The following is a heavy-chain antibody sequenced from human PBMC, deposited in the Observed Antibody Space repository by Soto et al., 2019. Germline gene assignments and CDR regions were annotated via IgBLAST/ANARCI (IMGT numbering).Heavy chain of an antibody. CDR3: AKTAGYDYVWGSSGLDP. CDR1: GFTFSSYG. CDR2: ISYDGSDK. V-gene: IGHV3-30*18. D-gene: IGHD3-16*01. J-gene: IGHJ5*02. Sequence: QVQLVESGGGVVQPGRSLKLSCAASGFTFSSYGMHWVRQAPGKGLEWVAVISYDGSDKYYADSVKGRFTISRDDSNNTLYLQMNSLRAEDTAVYYCAKTAGYDYVWGSSGLDPWGQGTLVTVSS.